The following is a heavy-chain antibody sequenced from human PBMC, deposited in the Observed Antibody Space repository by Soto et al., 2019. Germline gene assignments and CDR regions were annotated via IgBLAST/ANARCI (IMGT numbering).Heavy chain of an antibody. J-gene: IGHJ6*02. CDR2: TSFDGNKN. V-gene: IGHV3-30*18. CDR1: GFTFSNFG. CDR3: AKDQKDDSGSGTYYGPYVMYV. Sequence: VQLVESGGGVVQPGRSLRLSCVASGFTFSNFGMQWVRQAPGKGLEWVALTSFDGNKNYYADSVKGRFTLSRDNSKNTLYLQMNSLIAEDTALYFCAKDQKDDSGSGTYYGPYVMYVWGQGTTVTVSS. D-gene: IGHD3-10*01.